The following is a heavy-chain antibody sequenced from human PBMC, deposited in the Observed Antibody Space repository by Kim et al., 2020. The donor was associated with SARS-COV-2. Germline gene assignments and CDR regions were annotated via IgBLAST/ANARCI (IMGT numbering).Heavy chain of an antibody. D-gene: IGHD2-2*01. CDR3: ARGEGAAAYFDY. J-gene: IGHJ4*02. V-gene: IGHV1-3*01. Sequence: KSSPKFQGRVTITRSTTTSTAYMELSSLRYEDTAVYYCARGEGAAAYFDYWGQGTLVTVSS.